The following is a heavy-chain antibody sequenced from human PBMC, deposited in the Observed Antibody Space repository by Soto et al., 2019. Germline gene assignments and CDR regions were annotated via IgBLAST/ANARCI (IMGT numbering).Heavy chain of an antibody. D-gene: IGHD3-3*01. CDR1: GFTFPSYG. V-gene: IGHV3-23*01. Sequence: EVQLLESGGGLVQPGGSLRLSCAASGFTFPSYGMTWVRQSPGKGLEWVSSISGSAGSTYYADFVKGRFTISRDNSKNTVYLQMNSLRAEDTAVYYCAKDSLRIYDFWSGTGNWFAPWGQGTLVTVSS. CDR3: AKDSLRIYDFWSGTGNWFAP. J-gene: IGHJ5*02. CDR2: ISGSAGST.